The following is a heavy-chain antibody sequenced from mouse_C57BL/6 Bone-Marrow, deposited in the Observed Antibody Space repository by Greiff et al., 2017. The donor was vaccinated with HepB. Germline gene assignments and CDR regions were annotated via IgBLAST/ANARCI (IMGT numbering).Heavy chain of an antibody. CDR2: IYPSDSET. J-gene: IGHJ2*01. D-gene: IGHD1-1*01. CDR3: ARRYIVATDY. CDR1: GYTFTSYW. Sequence: QVQLQQPGAELVRPGSSVKLSCKASGYTFTSYWMDWVKQRPGQGLEWIGNIYPSDSETHYNQKFKDKATLTVDKSSSTAYMQLSSLTSEDSAVYYGARRYIVATDYWGQGTTLTVSS. V-gene: IGHV1-61*01.